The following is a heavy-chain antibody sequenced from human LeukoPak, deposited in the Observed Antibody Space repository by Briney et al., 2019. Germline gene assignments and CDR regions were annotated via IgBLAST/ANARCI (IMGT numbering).Heavy chain of an antibody. V-gene: IGHV3-7*03. Sequence: GGSLRLSCEASGVIFSNYWMSWVRQAPGMGPEWLANIKQDGTERFYMASVRGRFIISRDNAKSSLYLQMNSLRVEDTAVYYCARDCGGGAPCFDSWGQGTLVTVSS. CDR1: GVIFSNYW. CDR3: ARDCGGGAPCFDS. J-gene: IGHJ4*02. CDR2: IKQDGTER. D-gene: IGHD3-16*01.